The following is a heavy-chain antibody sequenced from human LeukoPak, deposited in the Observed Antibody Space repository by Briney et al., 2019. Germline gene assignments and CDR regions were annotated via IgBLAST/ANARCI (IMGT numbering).Heavy chain of an antibody. CDR2: INHSGST. V-gene: IGHV4-34*01. D-gene: IGHD3-10*01. CDR1: GGSFSGYY. J-gene: IGHJ4*02. Sequence: SETLSLTCAVYGGSFSGYYWSWIRQPPGKGLEWIGEINHSGSTNYNPSLKSRVTISVDTSKNHFSVKLSSVTAADTAVYYCARSQNYYGSGDYWSQGTLVTVSS. CDR3: ARSQNYYGSGDY.